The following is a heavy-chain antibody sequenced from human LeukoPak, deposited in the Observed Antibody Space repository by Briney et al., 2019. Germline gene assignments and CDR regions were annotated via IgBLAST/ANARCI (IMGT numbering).Heavy chain of an antibody. V-gene: IGHV3-66*01. CDR3: VREFYGP. D-gene: IGHD4-17*01. Sequence: HPGGSLRLSCTASGFSVNNNYISWVRQAPGRGLEWVSVIYSGDTTFYADSVKDRFTISRDNSKNTVYLQMNNLRGEDTAMYYCVREFYGPWGQGTLVTVSS. CDR2: IYSGDTT. J-gene: IGHJ5*02. CDR1: GFSVNNNY.